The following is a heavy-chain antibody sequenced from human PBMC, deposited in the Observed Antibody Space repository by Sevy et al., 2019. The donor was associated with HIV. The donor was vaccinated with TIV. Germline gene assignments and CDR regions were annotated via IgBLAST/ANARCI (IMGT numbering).Heavy chain of an antibody. D-gene: IGHD4-17*01. J-gene: IGHJ4*02. V-gene: IGHV3-30*18. CDR2: ISYDESTQ. CDR1: GFTLSTHV. Sequence: GGSLRLSCAASGFTLSTHVMHWVRQAPGKGLEWVAGISYDESTQYYGDSVKGRFTISRDNSKNTLYLQMNSLRPEDTAVYYCAKDPRPYGDNVEGFDYWGQGTLVTVSS. CDR3: AKDPRPYGDNVEGFDY.